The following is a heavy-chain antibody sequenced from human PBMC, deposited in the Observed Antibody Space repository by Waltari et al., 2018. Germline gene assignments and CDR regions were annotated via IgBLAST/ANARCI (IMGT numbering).Heavy chain of an antibody. CDR1: GGSISSHS. CDR3: ARGEGYSGYDMGGINWFDP. D-gene: IGHD5-12*01. V-gene: IGHV4-59*11. CDR2: IYYSGST. J-gene: IGHJ5*02. Sequence: QVQLQESGPGLVKPSETLSLTCTVSGGSISSHSWSWIRQPPGTGLEWIGYIYYSGSTNYNPSLKSRVTISVDTSKNQFSLKLSSVTAADTAVYYCARGEGYSGYDMGGINWFDPWGQGTLVTVSS.